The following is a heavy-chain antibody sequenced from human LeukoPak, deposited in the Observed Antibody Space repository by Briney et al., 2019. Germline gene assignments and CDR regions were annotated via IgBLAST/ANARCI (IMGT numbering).Heavy chain of an antibody. CDR1: GFTFSSYS. D-gene: IGHD5-24*01. Sequence: KAGGSLRLSCAASGFTFSSYSMNWVRQAPGKGLEWVSSISSSSSYIYYADSVKGRFTISRDNAKNSLYLQMNSLRAEDTAVYYCASLPRRRRDGPPGDWGQGTLVTVSS. CDR3: ASLPRRRRDGPPGD. CDR2: ISSSSSYI. V-gene: IGHV3-21*01. J-gene: IGHJ4*02.